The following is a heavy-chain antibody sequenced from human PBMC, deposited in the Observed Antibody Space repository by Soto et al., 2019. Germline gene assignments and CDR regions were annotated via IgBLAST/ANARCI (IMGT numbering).Heavy chain of an antibody. D-gene: IGHD2-15*01. CDR1: GYTFTSYG. J-gene: IGHJ4*02. Sequence: QVQLVQSGAEVKKPGASVKVSCKASGYTFTSYGISWVRQAPGQGLEWMGWISAYNGNTNYAQKLQGRVTRTTDTPTSTVYMELRSLRSDDTAVYYCVVAAQPYSFDYWGQGTLVTVSS. V-gene: IGHV1-18*01. CDR2: ISAYNGNT. CDR3: VVAAQPYSFDY.